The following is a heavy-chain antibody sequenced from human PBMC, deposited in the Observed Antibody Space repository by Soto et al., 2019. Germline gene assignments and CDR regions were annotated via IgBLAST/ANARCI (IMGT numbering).Heavy chain of an antibody. V-gene: IGHV3-33*01. CDR1: GFTFSSYG. CDR2: IWYDGSNK. CDR3: ARRVRGISDY. J-gene: IGHJ4*02. Sequence: GGSLRLSCAASGFTFSSYGMHWVRQAPGKGLEWVAVIWYDGSNKYYADSVKGRFSISRDNSKNTVYLQMNSLRAEDTAVYYRARRVRGISDYWGQGTLVTVSS. D-gene: IGHD3-10*01.